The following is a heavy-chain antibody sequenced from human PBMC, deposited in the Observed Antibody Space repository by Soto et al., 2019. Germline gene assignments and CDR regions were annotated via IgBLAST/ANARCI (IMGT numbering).Heavy chain of an antibody. CDR3: AREGLGSSALY. D-gene: IGHD3-10*01. V-gene: IGHV4-61*01. J-gene: IGHJ4*02. Sequence: QVQLQESGPGLVKPSETLSLSCTVSGGSVSSASYYWSWIRQTPGKGLEWIGYMYSNGITNYNPSLKSRVTISVATSKNQFSLKLTSVTAADTAVYYCAREGLGSSALYWGQGTLVTVSS. CDR2: MYSNGIT. CDR1: GGSVSSASYY.